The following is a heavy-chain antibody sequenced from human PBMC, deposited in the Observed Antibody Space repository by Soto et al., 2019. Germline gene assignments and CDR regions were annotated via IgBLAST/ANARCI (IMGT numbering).Heavy chain of an antibody. Sequence: EVQLLESGGGLVQPGGSLRLSCAASGFTFSSYAMSWVRQAPGKGLEWVSAISGSGGSSYYADSVKGRFTISRDNSKNTLYLQMNSLRAEDTAVYYCAKVEITIFGVVEKFDYWGQGTLVTVSS. CDR2: ISGSGGSS. V-gene: IGHV3-23*01. D-gene: IGHD3-3*01. J-gene: IGHJ4*02. CDR3: AKVEITIFGVVEKFDY. CDR1: GFTFSSYA.